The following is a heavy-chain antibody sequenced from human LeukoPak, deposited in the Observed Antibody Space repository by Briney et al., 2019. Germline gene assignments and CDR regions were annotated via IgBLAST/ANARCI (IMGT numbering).Heavy chain of an antibody. Sequence: PGGSLRLSCAVSESIVTNNYMTWVRQAPGKGLEWVAIMYTESGIAYADAVKGRFSVSRDNSKNTLYLQMNSLRAGDTAVYYCAKDSARYYDFWSGYYYYYYMDVWGKGTTVTVSS. D-gene: IGHD3-3*01. CDR3: AKDSARYYDFWSGYYYYYYMDV. CDR1: ESIVTNNY. V-gene: IGHV3-66*02. CDR2: MYTESGI. J-gene: IGHJ6*03.